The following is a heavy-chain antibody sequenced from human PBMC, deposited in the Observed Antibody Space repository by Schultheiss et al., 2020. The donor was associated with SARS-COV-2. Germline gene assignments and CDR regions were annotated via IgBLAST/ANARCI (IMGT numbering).Heavy chain of an antibody. CDR3: AREPYSSGWYGEGEYNWFDP. D-gene: IGHD6-19*01. CDR1: GYTFTGYY. V-gene: IGHV1-2*02. Sequence: ASVKVSCKASGYTFTGYYMHWVRQAPGQGLEWMGWINPNSGGTNYAQKFQGRVTITADESTSTAYMELRSLRSDDTAVYYCAREPYSSGWYGEGEYNWFDPWGQGTLVTVSS. CDR2: INPNSGGT. J-gene: IGHJ5*02.